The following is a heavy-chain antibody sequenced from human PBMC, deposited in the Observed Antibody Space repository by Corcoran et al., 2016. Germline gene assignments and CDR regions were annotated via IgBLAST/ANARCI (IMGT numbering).Heavy chain of an antibody. CDR2: IWYDGSKK. D-gene: IGHD2-2*01. Sequence: QVQLVESGGGVVQPGGSLRLSCAASGFTFSSYGMHWVRQAPGKGLEWVAVIWYDGSKKYYADSVKGRFTISRDNSKNTLYLQMNSLRAEYTAVYYCARSAFVVPAAISNWFDPWGQGTLVTVSS. CDR1: GFTFSSYG. J-gene: IGHJ5*02. CDR3: ARSAFVVPAAISNWFDP. V-gene: IGHV3-33*01.